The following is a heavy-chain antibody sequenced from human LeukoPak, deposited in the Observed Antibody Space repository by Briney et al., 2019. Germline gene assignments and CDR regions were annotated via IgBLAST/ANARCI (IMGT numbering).Heavy chain of an antibody. CDR1: GFIVKSHY. Sequence: GGPLTLLCRASGFIVKSHYMRCAPRAPGGAGVWVSVIYRGGITYSADSVKRRFTITRDNSKNTLYLQMNSRRGEDTAIFYCTKNVMVKRYIDYWGQGTVVTVSS. D-gene: IGHD5-18*01. CDR2: IYRGGIT. V-gene: IGHV3-53*01. CDR3: TKNVMVKRYIDY. J-gene: IGHJ4*02.